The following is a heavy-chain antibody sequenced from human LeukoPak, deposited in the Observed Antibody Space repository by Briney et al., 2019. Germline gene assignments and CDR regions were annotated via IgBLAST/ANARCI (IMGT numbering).Heavy chain of an antibody. CDR3: ARAHRPGIAAAGTLDWFDP. V-gene: IGHV3-7*01. Sequence: PGGSLRLSCAASGFTFSSYWMSWVRQAPGKGLEWVANIKQDGSEKYYVDSVKGRFTISRDNSKNTLYLQMNSLRAEGTAVYYCARAHRPGIAAAGTLDWFDPWGQGTLVTVSS. J-gene: IGHJ5*02. CDR2: IKQDGSEK. D-gene: IGHD6-13*01. CDR1: GFTFSSYW.